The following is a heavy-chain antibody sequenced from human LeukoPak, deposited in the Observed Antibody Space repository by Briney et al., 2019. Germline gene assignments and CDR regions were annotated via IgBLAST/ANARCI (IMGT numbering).Heavy chain of an antibody. V-gene: IGHV1-18*01. Sequence: ASVKVSCKASGYTFTSYGIRWVRQAPGQGLEWMVWISAYNGNTNYAQKLQGRVTMTTDTSTSTAHMELRSLRSDDTAVYYCARAGSIMITFGGAAFDYWGQGTLVTVSS. CDR1: GYTFTSYG. D-gene: IGHD3-16*01. CDR3: ARAGSIMITFGGAAFDY. J-gene: IGHJ4*02. CDR2: ISAYNGNT.